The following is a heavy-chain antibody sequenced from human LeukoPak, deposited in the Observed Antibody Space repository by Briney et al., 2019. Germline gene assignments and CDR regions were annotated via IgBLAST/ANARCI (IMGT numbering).Heavy chain of an antibody. D-gene: IGHD2-15*01. CDR2: ISGGGDIT. Sequence: GGSLRLSCAASGFNFANHAMSWVRQTPGKGLEWVSAISGGGDITYYADSVTGRFTISRDNSKDTLFLQMHSLRPGDTAVYYCVREDTPATATYWGQGTLVTISS. V-gene: IGHV3-23*01. J-gene: IGHJ4*02. CDR3: VREDTPATATY. CDR1: GFNFANHA.